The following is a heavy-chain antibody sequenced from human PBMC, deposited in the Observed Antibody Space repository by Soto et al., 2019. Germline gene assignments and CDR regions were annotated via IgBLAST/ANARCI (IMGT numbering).Heavy chain of an antibody. CDR1: GLTVSDHC. D-gene: IGHD6-13*01. J-gene: IGHJ6*02. V-gene: IGHV3-72*01. Sequence: GGALILAVATAGLTVSDHCMDWVRQAPGKGLEGVGGTRDKANSYTTEYAASVKGRSTISRDNSKHTLYLQTNSLRPEDTAVSYCAQAPSRGHYYHYGIDVWGQGTTVTVSS. CDR3: AQAPSRGHYYHYGIDV. CDR2: TRDKANSYTT.